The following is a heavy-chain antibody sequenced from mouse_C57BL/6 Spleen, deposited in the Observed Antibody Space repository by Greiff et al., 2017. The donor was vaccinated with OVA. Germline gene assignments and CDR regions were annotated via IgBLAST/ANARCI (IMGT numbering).Heavy chain of an antibody. J-gene: IGHJ4*01. CDR2: IYPRSGNT. CDR3: ARWYDYPYAMDY. CDR1: GYTFTSYG. D-gene: IGHD2-4*01. V-gene: IGHV1-81*01. Sequence: VMLVESGAELARPGASVKLSCKASGYTFTSYGISWVKQRTGQGLEWIGEIYPRSGNTYYNEKFKGKATLTADKSSSTAYMELRSLTSEDSAVYFCARWYDYPYAMDYWGQGTSVTVSS.